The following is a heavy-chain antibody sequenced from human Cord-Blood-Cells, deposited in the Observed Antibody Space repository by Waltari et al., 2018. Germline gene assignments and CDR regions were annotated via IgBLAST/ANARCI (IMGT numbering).Heavy chain of an antibody. Sequence: EVQLVESGGGVIQPGGSLRLSCAASGFSVSSNYMSGVRQGPGKGLEWVSVIYSGGSTYYADSVKGRFTISRDNSKNTLYLQMNSLRAEDTAVYYCARGGGLATIIDYWGQGTLVTVSS. CDR2: IYSGGST. J-gene: IGHJ4*02. V-gene: IGHV3-53*01. D-gene: IGHD5-12*01. CDR1: GFSVSSNY. CDR3: ARGGGLATIIDY.